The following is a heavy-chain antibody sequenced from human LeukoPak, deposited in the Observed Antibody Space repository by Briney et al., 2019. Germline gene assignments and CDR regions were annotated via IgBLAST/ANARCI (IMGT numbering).Heavy chain of an antibody. J-gene: IGHJ4*02. Sequence: GRSLRLSCAASGFTFSSYAMHWVRQAPGKGLEWVAVISYDGSNTYYADSVKGRFTISRDNAKNSLYLQMNSLRAEDTAVYYCARNLYYYDSSGYYYYWGQGTLVTVSS. CDR2: ISYDGSNT. V-gene: IGHV3-30-3*01. D-gene: IGHD3-22*01. CDR3: ARNLYYYDSSGYYYY. CDR1: GFTFSSYA.